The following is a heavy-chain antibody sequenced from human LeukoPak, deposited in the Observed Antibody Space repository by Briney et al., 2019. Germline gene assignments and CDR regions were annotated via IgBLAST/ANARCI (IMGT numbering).Heavy chain of an antibody. V-gene: IGHV4-39*01. J-gene: IGHJ4*02. CDR1: GGSISSSSYF. Sequence: SETLSLTCTVSGGSISSSSYFWGWIRQPPGKGLEWIGSIYYSGNTYYNPSLKSRVTISLDTSKNQFSLKLGSVTAADTAVYYCARRNRWELLDFWGQGTLVTVSS. CDR3: ARRNRWELLDF. CDR2: IYYSGNT. D-gene: IGHD1-26*01.